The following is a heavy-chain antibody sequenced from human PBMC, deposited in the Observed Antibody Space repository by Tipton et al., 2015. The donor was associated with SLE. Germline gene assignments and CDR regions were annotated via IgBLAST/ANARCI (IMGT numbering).Heavy chain of an antibody. CDR1: GGSISSYY. V-gene: IGHV4-59*01. Sequence: TLSLTCTVSGGSISSYYWSWIRQPPGKGLEWIGYISYSGGSSYDPSLKSRLTMSVDTSKNQFSLRLNSVTSADTAVYYCARDREEYGANHSWSFDLWGRGTLVTVSS. CDR3: ARDREEYGANHSWSFDL. D-gene: IGHD4/OR15-4a*01. J-gene: IGHJ2*01. CDR2: ISYSGGS.